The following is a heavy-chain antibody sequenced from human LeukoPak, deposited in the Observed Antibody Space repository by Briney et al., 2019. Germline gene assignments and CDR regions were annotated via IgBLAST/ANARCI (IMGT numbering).Heavy chain of an antibody. Sequence: SVKVSCKAPGHTFTSYAIVWVRQAPGQGLEWMEGIIPFFATTHYAEKFQGRVTITADRSTTTAYMELSSLTSEDTAVYYCARGKDDSSSWYAGYWGQGTLVTVSS. V-gene: IGHV1-69*06. CDR1: GHTFTSYA. CDR2: IIPFFATT. D-gene: IGHD6-13*01. CDR3: ARGKDDSSSWYAGY. J-gene: IGHJ4*02.